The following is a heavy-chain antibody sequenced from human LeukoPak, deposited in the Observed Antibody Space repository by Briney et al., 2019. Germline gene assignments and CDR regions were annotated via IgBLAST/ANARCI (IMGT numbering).Heavy chain of an antibody. CDR1: GFTFSSYA. V-gene: IGHV3-23*01. CDR2: ISGSGGST. CDR3: AKAYGRDSSGYYHY. Sequence: GGSLRLSCAASGFTFSSYAMSWVRQAPGKGLEWVSAISGSGGSTYYADSVKGRFTISRDNSKNTLYLQMNSLRAEDTAVYYCAKAYGRDSSGYYHYWGQGTLVTVSS. J-gene: IGHJ4*02. D-gene: IGHD3-22*01.